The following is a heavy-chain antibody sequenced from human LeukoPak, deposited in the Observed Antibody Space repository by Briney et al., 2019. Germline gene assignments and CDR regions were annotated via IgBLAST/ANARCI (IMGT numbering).Heavy chain of an antibody. Sequence: SVKVSCKASGGTFSRNAITWVRQAPGQGLEWMGRIIPTLGTPNYAQKFQGRVTITADKSTSTAYLELSSLRCEDTAVYYCARYDVWNCSTTSCPFDYWGQGTLVTVSS. V-gene: IGHV1-69*04. D-gene: IGHD2-2*01. CDR3: ARYDVWNCSTTSCPFDY. J-gene: IGHJ4*02. CDR1: GGTFSRNA. CDR2: IIPTLGTP.